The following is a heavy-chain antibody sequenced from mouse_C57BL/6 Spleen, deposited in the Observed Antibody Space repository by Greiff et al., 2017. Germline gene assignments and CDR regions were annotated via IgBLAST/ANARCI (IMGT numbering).Heavy chain of an antibody. J-gene: IGHJ1*03. Sequence: QVQLQQPGAELVKPGASVTLSCKASGYTFTSYWMHWVKQRPGQGLEWIGMIHPHSGSTNYNEKFKSKATLTVDKSSSTAYMQVSSLTSEDSAVYYWARDGLSYGSSTGYFDVWGTGTTVTVSS. CDR1: GYTFTSYW. CDR2: IHPHSGST. CDR3: ARDGLSYGSSTGYFDV. D-gene: IGHD1-1*01. V-gene: IGHV1-64*01.